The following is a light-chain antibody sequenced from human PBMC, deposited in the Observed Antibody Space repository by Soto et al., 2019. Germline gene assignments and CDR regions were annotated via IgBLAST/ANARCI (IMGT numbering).Light chain of an antibody. Sequence: EIVLTQSPGTLSLSPGERVILSCRASQSVRSTYLAWYQQKPGQAPRLLLYGASSRATGIPDRFSGSGSGTDFTLTISRLEPEDFAVYYCQQHGSSPRTFGQGTKVEIK. V-gene: IGKV3-20*01. CDR1: QSVRSTY. CDR3: QQHGSSPRT. J-gene: IGKJ1*01. CDR2: GAS.